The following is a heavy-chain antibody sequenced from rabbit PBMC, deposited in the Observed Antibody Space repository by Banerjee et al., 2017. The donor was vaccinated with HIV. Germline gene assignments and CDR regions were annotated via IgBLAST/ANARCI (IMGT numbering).Heavy chain of an antibody. CDR2: IAGSSSAFT. CDR3: ARFYAGYGDFGYAAM. CDR1: GFSFSSSYW. D-gene: IGHD7-1*01. V-gene: IGHV1S45*01. Sequence: QEQLEESGGDLVKPEGSLTLTCTASGFSFSSSYWICWVRQAPGKGLEWISCIAGSSSAFTYSATWAKGRFTCSKTSSTTVTLQMTSLTAADTATYFCARFYAGYGDFGYAAMWGPGTLVTVS. J-gene: IGHJ6*01.